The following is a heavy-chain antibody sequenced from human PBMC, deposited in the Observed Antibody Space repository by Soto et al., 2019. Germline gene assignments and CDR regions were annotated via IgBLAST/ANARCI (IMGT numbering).Heavy chain of an antibody. CDR1: GFTFSDYA. J-gene: IGHJ4*02. CDR2: ISASGGTT. D-gene: IGHD6-19*01. Sequence: EVQLLESGGGLVQPGGSLRLSCAASGFTFSDYAMSWVCQAPGKGLEWVSAISASGGTTYYADSVRGRFTISRDNSKNTLYLQMNSLRAEDTVVYYCAKDRKSGSGWYWDYWGQGTLVTVSS. CDR3: AKDRKSGSGWYWDY. V-gene: IGHV3-23*01.